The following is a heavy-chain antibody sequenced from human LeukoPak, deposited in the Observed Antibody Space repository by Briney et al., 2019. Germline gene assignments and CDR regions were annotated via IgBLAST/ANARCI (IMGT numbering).Heavy chain of an antibody. Sequence: SETLSLTCTVSGGSISSSGYYWGWIRQPPGKGLEWIGSIYYSGSTYYNPSLKSRVTISVDTSKNQFSLKLSSVTAADTGVYYCARSAAGTAYNFDCWGQGTLVAVSS. CDR2: IYYSGST. V-gene: IGHV4-39*07. CDR3: ARSAAGTAYNFDC. D-gene: IGHD6-13*01. J-gene: IGHJ4*02. CDR1: GGSISSSGYY.